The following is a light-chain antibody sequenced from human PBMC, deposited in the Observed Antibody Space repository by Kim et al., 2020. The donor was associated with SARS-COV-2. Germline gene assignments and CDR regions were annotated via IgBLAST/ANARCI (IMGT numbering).Light chain of an antibody. J-gene: IGKJ4*01. CDR2: AAS. V-gene: IGKV1-27*01. CDR1: QGISKY. CDR3: QKYNSAPLT. Sequence: ASGGDRVTMNCRASQGISKYLAWYQQKPGKVPKLLIYAASALQSGVPSRFSGSGSGTDFTLAISSLQPEDVATYYCQKYNSAPLTFGGGTKVDIK.